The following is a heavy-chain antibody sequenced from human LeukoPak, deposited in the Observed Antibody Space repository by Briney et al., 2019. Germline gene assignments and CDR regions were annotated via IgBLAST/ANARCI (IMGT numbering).Heavy chain of an antibody. CDR1: GFTFSTYD. Sequence: GGSLRLSCAASGFTFSTYDMHWVRQAPGKGLEWVAFIRFDGNDKHDGSNKYYAESVKGRFTISRDNSKNTLYLQMKSLRAEDTAVYYCAKGGSSWGQGTMVTVSS. CDR3: AKGGSS. V-gene: IGHV3-30*02. CDR2: IRFDGNDKHDGSNK. J-gene: IGHJ3*01. D-gene: IGHD2-2*01.